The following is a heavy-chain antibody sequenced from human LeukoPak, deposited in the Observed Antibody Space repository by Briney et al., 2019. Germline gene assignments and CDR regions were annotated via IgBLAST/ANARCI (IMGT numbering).Heavy chain of an antibody. J-gene: IGHJ4*02. V-gene: IGHV4-30-4*01. CDR3: ARADATSLYYYDSSGYSDFDY. CDR2: IYYSGST. D-gene: IGHD3-22*01. Sequence: PSQTLSLTCTVSGGSISSGDYSWSWIRQPPWKGLEWIGYIYYSGSTYYNPSLKSRATISVDTSKNQFSLKLSSVTAADTAVYYCARADATSLYYYDSSGYSDFDYWGQGTLVTVSS. CDR1: GGSISSGDYS.